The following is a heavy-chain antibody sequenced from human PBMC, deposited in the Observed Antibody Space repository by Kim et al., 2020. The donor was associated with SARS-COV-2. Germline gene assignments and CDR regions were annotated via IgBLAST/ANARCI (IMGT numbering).Heavy chain of an antibody. J-gene: IGHJ4*02. V-gene: IGHV3-53*01. CDR1: GFTVSSNY. Sequence: GGSLRLSCAASGFTVSSNYMSWVRQAPGKGLEWVSVIYSGGSTYYADSVKGRFTISRDNSKNTLYLQMNSLRAEDTAVYYCARAPAYSSSWYGFYFDYWGQGTLVTVSS. D-gene: IGHD6-13*01. CDR2: IYSGGST. CDR3: ARAPAYSSSWYGFYFDY.